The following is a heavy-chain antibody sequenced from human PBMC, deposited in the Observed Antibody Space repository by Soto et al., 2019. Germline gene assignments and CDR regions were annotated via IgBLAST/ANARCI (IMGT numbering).Heavy chain of an antibody. V-gene: IGHV4-61*01. D-gene: IGHD4-17*01. Sequence: SETLSVTCTVSGGSVSSGSYYWSWIRQPPGKGLEWIGYIYYTGSTNYNPSLKSRVTISVDTSKNQFSLKLSSVTAADTAVYYCAKETTVVIFFDYWGQGTLVTVSS. CDR3: AKETTVVIFFDY. CDR2: IYYTGST. CDR1: GGSVSSGSYY. J-gene: IGHJ4*02.